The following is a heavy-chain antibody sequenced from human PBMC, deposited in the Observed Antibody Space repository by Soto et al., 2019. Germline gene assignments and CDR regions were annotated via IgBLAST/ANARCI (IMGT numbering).Heavy chain of an antibody. Sequence: SETLSLTGAVYVGSFSGYYWSWIRQPPGKGLEWIGEINHSGSTNYNPSLKSRVTISVDTSKNQFSLKLSSVTAADTAVYYCARESAENSSSWYWGDYYYYYGMDVWGQGTTVTVSS. V-gene: IGHV4-34*01. D-gene: IGHD6-13*01. CDR2: INHSGST. CDR1: VGSFSGYY. CDR3: ARESAENSSSWYWGDYYYYYGMDV. J-gene: IGHJ6*02.